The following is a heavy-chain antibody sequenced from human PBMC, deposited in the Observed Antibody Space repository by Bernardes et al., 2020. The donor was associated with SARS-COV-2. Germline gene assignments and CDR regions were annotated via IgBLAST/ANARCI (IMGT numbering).Heavy chain of an antibody. J-gene: IGHJ6*02. CDR3: AKDHLEVADLLDDYYYYYGMDV. Sequence: WGSLRLSCAASGFTFSSYAMSCVRHAPGKVLEWVSAISGSVGSTYYPDSVKGRFTISRDNSKNTLYLQMNSLRAEDTAVYYCAKDHLEVADLLDDYYYYYGMDVWGQGTTVTVSS. D-gene: IGHD6-19*01. V-gene: IGHV3-23*01. CDR2: ISGSVGST. CDR1: GFTFSSYA.